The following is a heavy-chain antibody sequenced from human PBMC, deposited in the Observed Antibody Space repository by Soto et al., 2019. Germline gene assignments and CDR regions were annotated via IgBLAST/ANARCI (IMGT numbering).Heavy chain of an antibody. CDR1: GGSISSGGYY. D-gene: IGHD2-21*02. CDR3: TVVTPPWYFDL. J-gene: IGHJ2*01. CDR2: IYYSGST. V-gene: IGHV4-31*03. Sequence: PSETLSLTCTVSGGSISSGGYYWSWIRQHPGKGLEWIGYIYYSGSTFYNPSLKSRVTISVDTSKNQFYLKLTSVTAADTAVYYCTVVTPPWYFDLWGRGTLVTVSS.